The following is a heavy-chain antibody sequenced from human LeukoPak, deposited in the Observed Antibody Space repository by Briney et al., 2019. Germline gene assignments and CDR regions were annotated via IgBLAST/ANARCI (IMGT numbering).Heavy chain of an antibody. Sequence: GGSLRLSCAASGFTFSSYSMLWVRQAPGKGLEWVSYISSSSSTIYYADSVKGRFTISRDNAKNSLYLQMNSLRAEDTAVYYCARDYYDSSAYWGQGTLVTVSS. J-gene: IGHJ4*02. CDR3: ARDYYDSSAY. V-gene: IGHV3-48*01. D-gene: IGHD3-22*01. CDR1: GFTFSSYS. CDR2: ISSSSSTI.